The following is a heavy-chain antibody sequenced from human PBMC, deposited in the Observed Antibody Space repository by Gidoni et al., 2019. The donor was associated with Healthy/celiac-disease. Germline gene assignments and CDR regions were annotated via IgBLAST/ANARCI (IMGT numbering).Heavy chain of an antibody. V-gene: IGHV4-31*01. Sequence: QVQLQESGPGLVKPSQTLSLTCPVSGGSISSGGYYWSLIRQHPGKGLEWIGYIYYSGSTYYNPSLKSLVTISVDTSKNQFSLKLSSVTAADTAVYYCASSPRYSHNWFDPWGQGTLVTVSS. J-gene: IGHJ5*02. CDR1: GGSISSGGYY. D-gene: IGHD5-18*01. CDR2: IYYSGST. CDR3: ASSPRYSHNWFDP.